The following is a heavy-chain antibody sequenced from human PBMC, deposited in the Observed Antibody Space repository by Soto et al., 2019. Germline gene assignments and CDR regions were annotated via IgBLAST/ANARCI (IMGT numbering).Heavy chain of an antibody. J-gene: IGHJ3*02. D-gene: IGHD2-21*02. CDR1: GFTFSSYG. V-gene: IGHV3-33*01. Sequence: GGSLRLSCAASGFTFSSYGMHWVRQAPCKGLEWVAVIWYDGSNKYYADSVKGRFTISRDNSKNTLYLQMNSLRAEDTAVYYCARATVGGGDWVDDFDIWCQGAMVTVSS. CDR3: ARATVGGGDWVDDFDI. CDR2: IWYDGSNK.